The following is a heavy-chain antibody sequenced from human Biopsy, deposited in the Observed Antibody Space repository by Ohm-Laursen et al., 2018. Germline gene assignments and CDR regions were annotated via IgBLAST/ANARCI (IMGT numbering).Heavy chain of an antibody. CDR1: GDSIRNYY. D-gene: IGHD1-26*01. V-gene: IGHV4-4*07. CDR3: AGIVLGPTNDAFDI. CDR2: IYPGGGT. Sequence: SETLSLTCPVSGDSIRNYYWSWIRQAAGKGLEWIGRIYPGGGTIYNPSLKSRVTMSVDTSKNHFSLNLNSVTAADTAVYYCAGIVLGPTNDAFDIWGQRTMVTVSS. J-gene: IGHJ3*02.